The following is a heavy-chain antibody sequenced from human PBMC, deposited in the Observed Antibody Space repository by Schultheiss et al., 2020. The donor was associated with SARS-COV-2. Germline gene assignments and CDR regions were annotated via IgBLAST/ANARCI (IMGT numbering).Heavy chain of an antibody. V-gene: IGHV4-34*01. CDR1: GFTFSSYA. Sequence: GSLRLSCAASGFTFSSYAMSWVRQAPGKGLEWIGEINHSGSTNYNPSLKSRVTISVDTSKNQFSLKLSSVTAADTAVYYCARGSSNWNYVSASGQRRFDPWGQGTLVTVSS. CDR3: ARGSSNWNYVSASGQRRFDP. J-gene: IGHJ5*02. CDR2: INHSGST. D-gene: IGHD1-7*01.